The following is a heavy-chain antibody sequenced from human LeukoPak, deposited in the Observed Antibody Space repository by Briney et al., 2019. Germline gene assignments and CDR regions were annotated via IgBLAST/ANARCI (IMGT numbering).Heavy chain of an antibody. V-gene: IGHV4-39*01. CDR3: ARHIAAAGDWFDP. J-gene: IGHJ5*02. CDR1: GGSISSSSYY. D-gene: IGHD6-13*01. CDR2: IYYSGST. Sequence: TSETLSLTCTVSGGSISSSSYYWGWIRQPPGKGLEWIGSIYYSGSTYYNPSLKSRVTISVDTSKNQFSLKLSSVTAADTAVYYCARHIAAAGDWFDPWGQGTLVTVSS.